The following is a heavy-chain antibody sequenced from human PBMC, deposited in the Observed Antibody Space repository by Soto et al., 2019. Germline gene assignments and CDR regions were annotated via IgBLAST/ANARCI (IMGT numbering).Heavy chain of an antibody. J-gene: IGHJ3*02. CDR1: GYSFTSYW. CDR3: ARPYYDSSGYQRAFDI. CDR2: IDPSDSYT. V-gene: IGHV5-10-1*01. Sequence: GESLKISCKGSGYSFTSYWISWVRQMPGKGLEWMGRIDPSDSYTNYSPSFRGHVTISADKSISTAYLQWSSLKASDTAMYYCARPYYDSSGYQRAFDIWGQGTMVTVSS. D-gene: IGHD3-22*01.